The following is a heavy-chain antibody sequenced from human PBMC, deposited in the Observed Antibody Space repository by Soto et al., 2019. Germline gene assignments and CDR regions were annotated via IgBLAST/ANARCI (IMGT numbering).Heavy chain of an antibody. CDR1: GGSISSGGYS. CDR2: IYHSGST. Sequence: PSETLSLTCAVSGGSISSGGYSWSWIRQPPGKGLEWIGYIYHSGSTYYNPSLKSRVTISVDRSKNQFSLKLSSVTAADTAVYYCARVLRINGQQLAPYYYYYYGMDVWGQGTTVTVSS. CDR3: ARVLRINGQQLAPYYYYYYGMDV. D-gene: IGHD6-13*01. J-gene: IGHJ6*02. V-gene: IGHV4-30-2*01.